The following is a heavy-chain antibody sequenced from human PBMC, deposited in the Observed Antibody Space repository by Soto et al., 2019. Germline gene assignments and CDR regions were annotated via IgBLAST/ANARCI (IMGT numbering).Heavy chain of an antibody. CDR1: AFSLSTGGVG. CDR3: ISSCCGGYCHSYASYYYYGMDV. D-gene: IGHD2-21*02. CDR2: IYWDDDK. V-gene: IGHV2-5*02. J-gene: IGHJ6*02. Sequence: QITLKESGPTLVKPTQTLTLTCTFSAFSLSTGGVGVGWIRQPPGKALEWLALIYWDDDKRYSPSLRSRLTITKDTNNNLVVITTTIMAADKTTTYCIISSCCGGYCHSYASYYYYGMDVWGQGTTVTVSS.